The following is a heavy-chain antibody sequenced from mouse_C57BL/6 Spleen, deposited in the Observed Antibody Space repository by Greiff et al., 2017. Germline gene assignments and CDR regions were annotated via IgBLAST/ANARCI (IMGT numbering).Heavy chain of an antibody. J-gene: IGHJ2*01. CDR3: ARVGYGSSYFDY. D-gene: IGHD1-1*01. CDR1: GYTFTSYW. Sequence: VQLQQPGAELVKPGASVKLSCKASGYTFTSYWMQWVNQRPGQGLEWIGEIDPSDSYTNYNQKFKGKATLTVDTSSSTAYMQLSSLTSEDSAVYYCARVGYGSSYFDYWGQGTTLTVSS. CDR2: IDPSDSYT. V-gene: IGHV1-50*01.